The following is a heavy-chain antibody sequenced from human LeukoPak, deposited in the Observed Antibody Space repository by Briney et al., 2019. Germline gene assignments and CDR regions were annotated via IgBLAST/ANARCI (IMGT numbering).Heavy chain of an antibody. D-gene: IGHD3-3*01. CDR3: ARGRTSGQYNWFDP. CDR1: GYTLTELS. V-gene: IGHV1-24*01. J-gene: IGHJ5*02. Sequence: ASVKVSCKVSGYTLTELSMHWVRQAPGKGLEWMGGFDPEDGETIYAQKFQGRVTITADESTSTAYMELSSLRSEDTAVYYCARGRTSGQYNWFDPWGQRTLVTVSS. CDR2: FDPEDGET.